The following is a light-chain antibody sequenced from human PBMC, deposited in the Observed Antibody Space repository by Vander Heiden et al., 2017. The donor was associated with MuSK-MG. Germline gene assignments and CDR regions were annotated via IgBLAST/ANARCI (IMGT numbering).Light chain of an antibody. CDR1: QSISNY. CDR3: QQSYKFTQT. Sequence: DIRMTPSPSSLSASVGERVTITSRASQSISNYLNWYQQRPGKAPTVLIYGTSTLQSGVPSRCSGGGWGTDVTITINSLETEDLATYFCQQSYKFTQTFGQGTNVDI. CDR2: GTS. V-gene: IGKV1-39*01. J-gene: IGKJ1*01.